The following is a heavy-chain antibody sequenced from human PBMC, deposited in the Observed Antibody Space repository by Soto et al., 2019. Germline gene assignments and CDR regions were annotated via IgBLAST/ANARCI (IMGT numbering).Heavy chain of an antibody. CDR2: INHSGST. J-gene: IGHJ5*02. CDR3: ARCVGGGDCWFDP. D-gene: IGHD3-16*01. Sequence: QVQLQQWGAGLLKPSETLSLTCAVYGGSFSGYYWSWIRQPPGKGLEWIGEINHSGSTNYNPSLKSRVTISVDTSKNQFSLKLRSVTAADTAVYYCARCVGGGDCWFDPWGQGTLVTVSS. V-gene: IGHV4-34*01. CDR1: GGSFSGYY.